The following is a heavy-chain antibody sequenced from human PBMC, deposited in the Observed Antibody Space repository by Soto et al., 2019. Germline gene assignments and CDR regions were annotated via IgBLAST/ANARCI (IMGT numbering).Heavy chain of an antibody. V-gene: IGHV4-61*01. Sequence: QVQLQESGPGLVKPSETLSLTCTVSGGSVSSGSYYWSWIRQPPGKGLEWIGYIYYSGSTTYNPSLKSRVTISVDTSKNQFSLKLSSVTAADTAVYYCARTIGNYYGMDVWGQGTTVTVSS. CDR3: ARTIGNYYGMDV. J-gene: IGHJ6*02. CDR1: GGSVSSGSYY. D-gene: IGHD3-9*01. CDR2: IYYSGST.